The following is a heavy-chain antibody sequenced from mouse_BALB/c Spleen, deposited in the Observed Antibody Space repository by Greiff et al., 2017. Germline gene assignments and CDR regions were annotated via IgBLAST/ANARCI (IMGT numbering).Heavy chain of an antibody. V-gene: IGHV5-6*01. CDR1: GFTFSSYG. CDR2: ISSGGSYT. D-gene: IGHD2-14*01. Sequence: EVQVVESGGDLVKPGGSLKLSCAASGFTFSSYGMSWVRQTPDKRLEWVATISSGGSYTYYPDSVKGRFTISRDNAKNTLYLQMSSLKSEDTAMYYCARLNRSFDYWGQGTTLTVSS. CDR3: ARLNRSFDY. J-gene: IGHJ2*01.